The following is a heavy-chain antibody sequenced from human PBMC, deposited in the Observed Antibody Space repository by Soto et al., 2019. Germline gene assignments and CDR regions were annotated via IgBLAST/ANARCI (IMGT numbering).Heavy chain of an antibody. J-gene: IGHJ4*02. V-gene: IGHV1-69*01. Sequence: QVQLVQSGAEVKKPGSSVKVSCKASGGTFSSYAISWVRQAPGQGLEWMGGVIPILGTANYTQKFQGRVTITADESTSPAYMELSRLRSEDTAVYYCARANLGYSGSYLTPTHFDYWGQGTLVTVSS. CDR3: ARANLGYSGSYLTPTHFDY. CDR1: GGTFSSYA. CDR2: VIPILGTA. D-gene: IGHD1-26*01.